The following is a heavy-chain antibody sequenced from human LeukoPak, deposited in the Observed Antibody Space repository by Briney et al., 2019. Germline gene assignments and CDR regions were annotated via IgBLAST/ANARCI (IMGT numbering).Heavy chain of an antibody. V-gene: IGHV4-59*01. D-gene: IGHD3-10*01. Sequence: SETLSLTCTVSGGSISSYYWSWIRQRPGKGLEWIGYVYYSGSTNYNPSLKSRVTISVDTSKNQFSLKLSSVTAADTAVYYCARTSPVGSGSYYPPYGMDVWGQGTTVTVSS. CDR3: ARTSPVGSGSYYPPYGMDV. J-gene: IGHJ6*02. CDR1: GGSISSYY. CDR2: VYYSGST.